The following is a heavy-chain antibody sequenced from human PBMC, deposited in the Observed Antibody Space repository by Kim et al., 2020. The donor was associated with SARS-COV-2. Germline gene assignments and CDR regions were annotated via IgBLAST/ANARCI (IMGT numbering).Heavy chain of an antibody. V-gene: IGHV3-7*03. Sequence: GGSLRLSCAASGFTFSSYWMSWVRQAPGKGLEWVANIKQDGREKYYVDSVKGRFTISRDNAKNSLYLQMNSLRAEDTAVYYCARVGLGYCSGGSCYSAFDIWGQGTMVTVSS. CDR1: GFTFSSYW. D-gene: IGHD2-15*01. J-gene: IGHJ3*02. CDR3: ARVGLGYCSGGSCYSAFDI. CDR2: IKQDGREK.